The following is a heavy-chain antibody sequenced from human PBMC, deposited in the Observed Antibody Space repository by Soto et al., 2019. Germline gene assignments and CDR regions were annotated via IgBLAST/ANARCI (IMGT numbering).Heavy chain of an antibody. J-gene: IGHJ5*02. V-gene: IGHV1-18*01. CDR2: ISAYNGNT. D-gene: IGHD6-19*01. CDR1: GYTFTSYG. Sequence: SVKVSCKASGYTFTSYGISWVRQAHGQGLERMRWISAYNGNTNYAQKLQGRVTMTPDTSTSTAYMELRSLRSDDTAVYYCARSSSGWCDNWFDPWGQGTLVTVSS. CDR3: ARSSSGWCDNWFDP.